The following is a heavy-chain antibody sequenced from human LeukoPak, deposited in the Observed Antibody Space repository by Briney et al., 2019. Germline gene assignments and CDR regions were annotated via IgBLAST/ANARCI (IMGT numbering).Heavy chain of an antibody. J-gene: IGHJ4*02. D-gene: IGHD4-23*01. CDR1: GFAFRNYY. CDR2: IKYDGTYT. V-gene: IGHV3-7*01. CDR3: TRDEGATVATYRFDF. Sequence: GGSLRLSCEASGFAFRNYYMRWVRQAPGKGREWLANIKYDGTYTNYKDSGKGRLTLSRDNAKNSVYLQMNSLRAEDTAVYYCTRDEGATVATYRFDFWGRGTLVTVSS.